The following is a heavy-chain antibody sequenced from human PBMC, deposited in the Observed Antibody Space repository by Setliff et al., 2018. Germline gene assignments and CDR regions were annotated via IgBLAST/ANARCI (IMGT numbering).Heavy chain of an antibody. CDR2: ISSSSSYI. CDR1: GFTFSSYS. D-gene: IGHD6-13*01. J-gene: IGHJ4*02. CDR3: ARAGGSWYPEYYFDY. Sequence: LRLSCAASGFTFSSYSMNWVRQAPGKGLEWVSSISSSSSYIYYADSVKGRFTISRDNAKNSLYLQMNSLRAEDTAVYYCARAGGSWYPEYYFDYWGQGTLVTVSS. V-gene: IGHV3-21*01.